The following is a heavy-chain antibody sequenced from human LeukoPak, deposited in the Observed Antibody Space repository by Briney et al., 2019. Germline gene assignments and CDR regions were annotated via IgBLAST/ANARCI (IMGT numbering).Heavy chain of an antibody. V-gene: IGHV1-18*01. CDR2: ISAYNGNT. J-gene: IGHJ6*02. CDR1: GYTFTSYG. Sequence: ASVKVSCKASGYTFTSYGISWVRQAPGQGLEWMGWISAYNGNTNYAQKLQGRVTMTTDTSTSTAYMELSSLRSEDTAVYYCARVPLMSGSYSYYYYGMDVWGQGTTVTVSS. CDR3: ARVPLMSGSYSYYYYGMDV. D-gene: IGHD1-26*01.